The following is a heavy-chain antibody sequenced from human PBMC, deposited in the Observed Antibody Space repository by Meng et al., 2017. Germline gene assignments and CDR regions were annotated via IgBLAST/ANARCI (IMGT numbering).Heavy chain of an antibody. CDR1: WFHVRSNY. J-gene: IGHJ4*02. CDR3: ARGGSYYSY. D-gene: IGHD1-26*01. Sequence: EVQVVVTGGGFSQPGGPLGLSCAASWFHVRSNYMSWVRQAPRKGLEVVSVIYSGGSTYYADSVKGRFTISRDNSKNPLHLQMNSLRAEDTAVYYCARGGSYYSYWGQGTLVTVSS. CDR2: IYSGGST. V-gene: IGHV3-53*02.